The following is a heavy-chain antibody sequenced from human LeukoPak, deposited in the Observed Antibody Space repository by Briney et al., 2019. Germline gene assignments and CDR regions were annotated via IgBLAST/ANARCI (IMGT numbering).Heavy chain of an antibody. CDR3: ARGSPWDSGSYSGFLGGGFLAFDI. Sequence: GASVKVSCKASGYTFTSYGISWVRQAPGQGLEWMGWISAYNGNTNYAQKLQGRVTMTTDTSTSTAYMELRSLRSDDTAVYYCARGSPWDSGSYSGFLGGGFLAFDIWGQGTMVTVSS. J-gene: IGHJ3*02. CDR1: GYTFTSYG. CDR2: ISAYNGNT. V-gene: IGHV1-18*01. D-gene: IGHD1-26*01.